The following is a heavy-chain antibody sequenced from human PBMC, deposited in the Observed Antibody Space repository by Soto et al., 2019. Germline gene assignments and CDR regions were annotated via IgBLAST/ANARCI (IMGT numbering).Heavy chain of an antibody. V-gene: IGHV1-69*12. J-gene: IGHJ5*02. CDR3: ARDGDPGYSFWSGPLGGGRFDP. CDR2: IVPLFGTA. Sequence: QVQLVQSGAEVKEPGSSVNVSCKTSGATFGNTAVTWVRQAPGQSLEWIGGIVPLFGTANYAQKFRGRVTITADESKGTAYMELSSLRTDDTAVYYCARDGDPGYSFWSGPLGGGRFDPWGQGTLVTVSS. CDR1: GATFGNTA. D-gene: IGHD3-3*01.